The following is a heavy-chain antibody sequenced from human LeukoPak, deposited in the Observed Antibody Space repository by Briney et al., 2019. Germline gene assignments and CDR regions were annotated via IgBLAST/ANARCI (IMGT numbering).Heavy chain of an antibody. V-gene: IGHV1-46*01. CDR3: AREESGGLFDY. CDR1: GYTFSRYY. Sequence: ASVKVSCNASGYTFSRYYIHWVRQAPGQGLEWMGKMNPSGGTTTYAQKFQGRVTVTRDTPTSTIYMEMSSLRPEDTAVCYCAREESGGLFDYWGQGTLLTVSS. D-gene: IGHD3-16*01. CDR2: MNPSGGTT. J-gene: IGHJ4*02.